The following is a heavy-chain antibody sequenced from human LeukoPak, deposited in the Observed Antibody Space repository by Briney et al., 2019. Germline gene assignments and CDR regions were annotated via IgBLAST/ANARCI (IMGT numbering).Heavy chain of an antibody. Sequence: GGSLRLSCAASGFTSSSYWMSWVRQAPGKGLEGVANIKQDGSEKYYVDSVKGRFTISRDKAKNSLYLQMNSLRAEDTAVYYCARDRGSSGWYEFDYWGQGTLVTVSS. D-gene: IGHD6-19*01. J-gene: IGHJ4*02. CDR2: IKQDGSEK. V-gene: IGHV3-7*01. CDR1: GFTSSSYW. CDR3: ARDRGSSGWYEFDY.